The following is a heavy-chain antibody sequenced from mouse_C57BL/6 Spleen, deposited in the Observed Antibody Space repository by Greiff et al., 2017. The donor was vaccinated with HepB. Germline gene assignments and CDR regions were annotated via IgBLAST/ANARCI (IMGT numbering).Heavy chain of an antibody. V-gene: IGHV1-59*01. J-gene: IGHJ3*01. D-gene: IGHD2-1*01. CDR2: IDPSDSYT. CDR3: AKRGYGNPFAY. CDR1: GYTFTSYW. Sequence: VQLQQSGAELVRPGTSVKLSCKASGYTFTSYWMHWVKQRPGQGLEWIGVIDPSDSYTNYNQKFKGKATLTVDTSSSTAYMQLSSLTSEDSAVYYCAKRGYGNPFAYWGQGTLVTVSA.